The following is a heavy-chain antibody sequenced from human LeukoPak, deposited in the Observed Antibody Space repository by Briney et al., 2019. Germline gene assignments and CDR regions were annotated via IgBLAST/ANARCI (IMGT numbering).Heavy chain of an antibody. CDR3: AKDLDG. CDR2: ISYDGSNK. V-gene: IGHV3-30*04. J-gene: IGHJ4*02. Sequence: GSLRLSCAASGFTFSSYAMHWVRQAPGKGLEWVAVISYDGSNKYYADSVKGRFTISRDNSKNTLYLQMNSLRAEDTAVYYCAKDLDGWGQGTLVTVSS. CDR1: GFTFSSYA.